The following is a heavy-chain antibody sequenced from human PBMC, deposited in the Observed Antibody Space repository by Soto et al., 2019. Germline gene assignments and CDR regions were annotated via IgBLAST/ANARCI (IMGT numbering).Heavy chain of an antibody. CDR3: ARVMGYCSGGSCLTAFFDY. D-gene: IGHD2-15*01. CDR1: GFTFISYW. J-gene: IGHJ4*02. V-gene: IGHV3-74*01. CDR2: INSDGSST. Sequence: GGSLRLSCAASGFTFISYWMHWVRQAPGKGLVWVSRINSDGSSTSYADSVKGRFTISRDNAKNTLYQQMNSLIAEDTAVYYCARVMGYCSGGSCLTAFFDYWGRGTLVTVSS.